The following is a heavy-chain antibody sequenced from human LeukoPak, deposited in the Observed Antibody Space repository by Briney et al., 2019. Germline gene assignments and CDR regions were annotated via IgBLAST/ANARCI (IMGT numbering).Heavy chain of an antibody. CDR2: IYPGDSDT. CDR1: GYSFTSYW. V-gene: IGHV5-51*01. D-gene: IGHD6-19*01. CDR3: ARHSPGPIAVAGIDY. J-gene: IGHJ4*02. Sequence: GESLKISCKGSGYSFTSYWIGWVRQMPGKGLEWMGIIYPGDSDTRYSPSFQGQVTISADKSISTAYPQWSSLKASDTAMYYCARHSPGPIAVAGIDYWGQGTLVTVSS.